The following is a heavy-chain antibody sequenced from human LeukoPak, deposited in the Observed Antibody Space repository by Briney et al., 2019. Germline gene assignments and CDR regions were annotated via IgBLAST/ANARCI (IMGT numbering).Heavy chain of an antibody. J-gene: IGHJ4*02. CDR1: GFTFSSYE. CDR2: ISSSGSTI. Sequence: GGSLRLSCAASGFTFSSYEMNWVRQAPGKGLEWVSYISSSGSTIYYADSVKGRFTISRDNAKNSLYLQMNSLRAEDTAVYYCARDGYCSGGSCYWTLDYWGQGTLVTVSS. CDR3: ARDGYCSGGSCYWTLDY. D-gene: IGHD2-15*01. V-gene: IGHV3-48*03.